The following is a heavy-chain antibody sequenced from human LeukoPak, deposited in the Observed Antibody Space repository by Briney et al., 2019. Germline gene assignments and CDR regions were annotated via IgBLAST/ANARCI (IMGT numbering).Heavy chain of an antibody. Sequence: PGGSLRLSCAASGFTFSNYNMNWVRQAPGKGLEWVSSMSSGSSYMYYADSVKSRFTISRDNAKNSLYLQMNSLRVEDTAVYYCARDRGDYGSGSYYSDYWGQGTLVTVSS. J-gene: IGHJ4*02. CDR2: MSSGSSYM. V-gene: IGHV3-21*01. D-gene: IGHD3-10*01. CDR1: GFTFSNYN. CDR3: ARDRGDYGSGSYYSDY.